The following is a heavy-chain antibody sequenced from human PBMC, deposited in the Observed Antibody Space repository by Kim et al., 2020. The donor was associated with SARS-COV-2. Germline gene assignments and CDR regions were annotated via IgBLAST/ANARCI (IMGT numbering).Heavy chain of an antibody. V-gene: IGHV3-21*06. CDR2: IYASGSSI. CDR1: GFTFSSYS. D-gene: IGHD2-15*01. Sequence: GGSLRLSCAASGFTFSSYSMNWVRQAPGKGLEWVSFIYASGSSIYYADSLKGRFTISRDNAKNSLYLQMNSLRAEDTAVYYCARARAASGIAFDIWGQGTVVTVSS. J-gene: IGHJ3*02. CDR3: ARARAASGIAFDI.